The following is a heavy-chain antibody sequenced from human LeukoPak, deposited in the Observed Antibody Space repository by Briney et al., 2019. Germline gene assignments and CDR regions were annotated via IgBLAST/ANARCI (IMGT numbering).Heavy chain of an antibody. Sequence: ASVKASCKASGGTFSSYAISWVRQAPGQGLEWMGWISPYSGNTNYVQKLQGRVTMTTDTSTSTAYMELRSLRSDDTAVYYCARDLDGSGSYYTDYWGQGTLVTASS. CDR3: ARDLDGSGSYYTDY. J-gene: IGHJ4*02. V-gene: IGHV1-18*01. CDR1: GGTFSSYA. CDR2: ISPYSGNT. D-gene: IGHD3-10*01.